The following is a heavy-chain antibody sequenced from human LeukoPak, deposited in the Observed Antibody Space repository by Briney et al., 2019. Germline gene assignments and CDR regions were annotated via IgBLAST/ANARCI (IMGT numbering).Heavy chain of an antibody. V-gene: IGHV3-21*01. D-gene: IGHD1-26*01. Sequence: PGGSLRLSCVASGFTFSSYNMNWVRQAPGKGLEWVSSISSSSIYIYYADSVKGRFTISRDNAKSSLSLQMNSLRAEDTAVYYCARGSGSYFDYWGQGTLVTVSS. CDR3: ARGSGSYFDY. J-gene: IGHJ4*02. CDR2: ISSSSIYI. CDR1: GFTFSSYN.